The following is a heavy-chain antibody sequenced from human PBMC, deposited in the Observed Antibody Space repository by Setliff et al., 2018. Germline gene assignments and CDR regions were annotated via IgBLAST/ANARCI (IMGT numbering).Heavy chain of an antibody. CDR2: ISAYNGYI. V-gene: IGHV1-18*01. CDR1: GYAFGSSG. J-gene: IGHJ4*02. CDR3: ARDRKEIVVKPPAASLDY. D-gene: IGHD2-2*01. Sequence: RASVKVSCKASGYAFGSSGISWVRQAPGQGLEWMGWISAYNGYIVYAQKFQGRVTMTTDTSTTTAYMEVRSLRSDDTAVYYCARDRKEIVVKPPAASLDYWGQGTQVTV.